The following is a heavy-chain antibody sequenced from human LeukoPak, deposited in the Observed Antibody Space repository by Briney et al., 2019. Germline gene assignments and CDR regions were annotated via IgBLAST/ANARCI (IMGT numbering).Heavy chain of an antibody. J-gene: IGHJ4*02. CDR1: GHTLTELA. Sequence: ASVRVSCKASGHTLTELAIHWVRQAPGKGLEWMGGFDPEDGQTIYAQKFQGRVTVTEDTSTDTAYMELSSLGSGDTAVYYCATEGGRSYYLYWGQGTLVTVSS. V-gene: IGHV1-24*01. CDR2: FDPEDGQT. CDR3: ATEGGRSYYLY. D-gene: IGHD1-26*01.